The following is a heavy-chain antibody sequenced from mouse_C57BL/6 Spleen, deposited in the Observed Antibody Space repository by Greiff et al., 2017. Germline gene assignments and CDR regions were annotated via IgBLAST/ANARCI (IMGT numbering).Heavy chain of an antibody. CDR3: ARVEYAAMVNGGFAY. V-gene: IGHV1-39*01. Sequence: EVQLQQSGPELVKPGASVKISCKASGYTFTDYNMNWVKQSNGKSLEWIGVINPNYGTTSYNQKFKGKATLTVDKSSSTAYMQLNSLTSEDSAVXYCARVEYAAMVNGGFAYWGQGTLVTVSA. J-gene: IGHJ3*01. CDR2: INPNYGTT. D-gene: IGHD1-1*02. CDR1: GYTFTDYN.